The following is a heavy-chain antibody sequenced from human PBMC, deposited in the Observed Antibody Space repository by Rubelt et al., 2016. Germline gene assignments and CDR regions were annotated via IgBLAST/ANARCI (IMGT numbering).Heavy chain of an antibody. J-gene: IGHJ4*02. Sequence: QVQLQESGPGLVKPSETLSLTCTVSGYSITKGFHWGWIRQPPGKGLEWIGNIHHGGNTYYNPSLKSRVTLSVDSSNNQYSRKLSAGTAADTAVYYCARRPDGLRDDEYFDYWGQGALVTVSS. CDR1: GYSITKGFH. V-gene: IGHV4-38-2*02. D-gene: IGHD5-12*01. CDR2: IHHGGNT. CDR3: ARRPDGLRDDEYFDY.